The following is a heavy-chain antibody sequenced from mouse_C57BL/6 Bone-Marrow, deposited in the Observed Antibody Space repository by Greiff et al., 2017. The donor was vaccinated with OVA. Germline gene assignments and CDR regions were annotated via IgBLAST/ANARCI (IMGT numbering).Heavy chain of an antibody. CDR1: GFNIKDYY. Sequence: EVQVVESGAELVKPGASVKLSCTASGFNIKDYYMHWVKQRTEQGLEWIGRIDPEDGETKYAPKFQGKATITADTASNTAYLQLSSLTSEDTAVYYCARSTGRYWYFDVWGTGTTVTVSS. CDR2: IDPEDGET. J-gene: IGHJ1*03. V-gene: IGHV14-2*01. CDR3: ARSTGRYWYFDV. D-gene: IGHD4-1*01.